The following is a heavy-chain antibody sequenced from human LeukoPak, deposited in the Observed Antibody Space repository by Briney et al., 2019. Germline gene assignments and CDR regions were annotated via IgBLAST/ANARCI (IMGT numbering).Heavy chain of an antibody. J-gene: IGHJ4*02. CDR2: ISSSGSTI. CDR3: AREWAYYDSSGYYSSFDY. CDR1: GFTFSSYE. D-gene: IGHD3-22*01. V-gene: IGHV3-48*03. Sequence: AGGSLRLSCAASGFTFSSYEMNWVRQAPGKGLEWVSYISSSGSTIYYADSVKGRFTISRDNAKNSLYLQMNSLRAEDTAVYYCAREWAYYDSSGYYSSFDYWGQGTLVTVSS.